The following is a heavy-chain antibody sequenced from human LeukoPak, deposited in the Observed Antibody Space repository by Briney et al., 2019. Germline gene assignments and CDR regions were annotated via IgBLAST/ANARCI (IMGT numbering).Heavy chain of an antibody. V-gene: IGHV4-59*01. Sequence: PSETLSLTCTVSGGSISSYHWSWIRQPPGKGLEWIGYIYNRGSTNYNPSLKSRVTISVDTSKNQFSLKLTSVTAADTAVYYCARAPYSSSWYYFDSWGQGTLVTVSS. CDR1: GGSISSYH. CDR2: IYNRGST. J-gene: IGHJ4*02. D-gene: IGHD6-13*01. CDR3: ARAPYSSSWYYFDS.